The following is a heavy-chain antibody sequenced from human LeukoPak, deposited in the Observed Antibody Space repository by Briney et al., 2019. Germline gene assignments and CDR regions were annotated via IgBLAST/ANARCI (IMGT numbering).Heavy chain of an antibody. CDR2: IIPILGIA. CDR1: GGTLSSYA. CDR3: ARDYYYDSSGYYDAFDI. J-gene: IGHJ3*02. D-gene: IGHD3-22*01. Sequence: ASVKVSCKASGGTLSSYAISWVRQAPGQGLEWMGRIIPILGIANYAQKFQGRVTITADKSTSTAYMELSSLRSEDTAVYYCARDYYYDSSGYYDAFDIWGQGTMVTVSS. V-gene: IGHV1-69*04.